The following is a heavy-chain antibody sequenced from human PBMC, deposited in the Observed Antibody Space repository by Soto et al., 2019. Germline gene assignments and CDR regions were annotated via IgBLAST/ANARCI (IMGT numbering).Heavy chain of an antibody. CDR2: ISGSGGST. Sequence: EVQLLESGGGLVQPGGSLRLSCAASGFTFSSYAMSWVRQAPGKGLEWVSAISGSGGSTYYADSVKGRFTISRDNSKDTLYLHMHSLRAEDTAVYYCAKGAARLPINCFDPWGQGTLVTVSS. CDR1: GFTFSSYA. J-gene: IGHJ5*02. V-gene: IGHV3-23*01. CDR3: AKGAARLPINCFDP. D-gene: IGHD6-6*01.